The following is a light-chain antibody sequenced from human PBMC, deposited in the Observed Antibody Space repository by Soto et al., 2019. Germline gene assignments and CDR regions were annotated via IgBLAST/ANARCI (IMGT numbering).Light chain of an antibody. J-gene: IGLJ3*02. V-gene: IGLV1-51*01. CDR1: SSNIGNNY. CDR3: QAYDYSLTASV. Sequence: QSVLTQPPSVSAAPGQKVTISCSGSSSNIGNNYVSWYQQLPGTAPKLLIYDSNKRPSGIPDRFSGSKSGTSATLDITGLQTGDEADYYCQAYDYSLTASVFGGGTKLTVL. CDR2: DSN.